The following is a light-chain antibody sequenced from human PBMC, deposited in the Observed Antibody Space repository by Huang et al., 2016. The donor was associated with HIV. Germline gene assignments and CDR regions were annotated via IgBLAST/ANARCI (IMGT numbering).Light chain of an antibody. J-gene: IGKJ1*01. V-gene: IGKV1-5*03. Sequence: DIQVTQSPSTLSAFVGDRVNITCRTSQRSSTWLAWYQQRPGKAPNLLISKASNLETWVPSRFSGNGSGTEFTLTINGLQPDDLATYYCQHQWTFGQGTKVEIK. CDR3: QHQWT. CDR2: KAS. CDR1: QRSSTW.